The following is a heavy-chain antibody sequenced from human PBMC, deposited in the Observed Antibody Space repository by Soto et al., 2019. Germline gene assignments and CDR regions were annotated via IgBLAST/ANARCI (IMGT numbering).Heavy chain of an antibody. CDR1: GGSISSYY. Sequence: PSETLSLTCTVSGGSISSYYWSWIRQPAGKGLEWIGRIYTSGSTNYNPSLKSRVTMSVDTSKNQFSLKLSSVTAADTAVYYCARSGDIVVVPAAAEDYYGMDVWGQGPTVTVS. CDR2: IYTSGST. V-gene: IGHV4-4*07. J-gene: IGHJ6*02. CDR3: ARSGDIVVVPAAAEDYYGMDV. D-gene: IGHD2-2*01.